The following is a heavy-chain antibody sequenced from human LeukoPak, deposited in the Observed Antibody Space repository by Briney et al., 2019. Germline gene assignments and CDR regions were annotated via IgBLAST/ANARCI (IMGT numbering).Heavy chain of an antibody. CDR1: GYTFTGYY. Sequence: ASVKVSCKASGYTFTGYYMHWVRQAPGQGLEWMGRINPNSGGTNYAQKFQGRVTMTRDTSTSTVYMELSSLRSEDTAVYYCARDLSGDANFDYWGQGTLVTVSS. CDR3: ARDLSGDANFDY. V-gene: IGHV1-2*06. D-gene: IGHD2-21*02. CDR2: INPNSGGT. J-gene: IGHJ4*02.